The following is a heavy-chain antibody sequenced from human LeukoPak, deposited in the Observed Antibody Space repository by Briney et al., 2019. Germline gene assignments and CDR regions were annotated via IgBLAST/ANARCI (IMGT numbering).Heavy chain of an antibody. CDR2: ISSSSSAI. CDR1: GFTFSSSD. D-gene: IGHD3-9*01. Sequence: GGSLRLSCAASGFTFSSSDMHWVRQAPGKGLEWVSSISSSSSAIYYAASVKGRFTISRDNAKNSLYLQMNSLRDEDTAVYYCARGALRYSDYWGQGTLVTVSS. V-gene: IGHV3-48*02. J-gene: IGHJ4*02. CDR3: ARGALRYSDY.